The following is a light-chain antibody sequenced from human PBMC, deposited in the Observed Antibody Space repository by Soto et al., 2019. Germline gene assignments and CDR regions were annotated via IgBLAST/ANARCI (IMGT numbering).Light chain of an antibody. CDR2: DVS. CDR1: SSDVGGYNY. V-gene: IGLV2-11*01. J-gene: IGLJ3*02. Sequence: QSALTQPRSVSGSPGQSVTISCTGTSSDVGGYNYVSWYQQHPGKAPKLMIYDVSKRPSGVPDRFSGSKSGNTASLTISGLQAEDEDDYYCCSYAGSYSWVFGGGTQVTVL. CDR3: CSYAGSYSWV.